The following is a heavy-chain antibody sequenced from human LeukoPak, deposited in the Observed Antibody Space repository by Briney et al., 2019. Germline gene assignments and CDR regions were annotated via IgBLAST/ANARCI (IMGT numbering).Heavy chain of an antibody. Sequence: SETLSLTCGVYDGSFRGYYWTWIRQPPGKGLEWIGEINHSGSTNYNPSLKSRVTIPVDTSKNQFSLKLSSVTAADTVVYYCARVRRGIAVAGNYYFDYWGQGTLVTASS. V-gene: IGHV4-34*01. D-gene: IGHD6-19*01. CDR1: DGSFRGYY. CDR2: INHSGST. CDR3: ARVRRGIAVAGNYYFDY. J-gene: IGHJ4*02.